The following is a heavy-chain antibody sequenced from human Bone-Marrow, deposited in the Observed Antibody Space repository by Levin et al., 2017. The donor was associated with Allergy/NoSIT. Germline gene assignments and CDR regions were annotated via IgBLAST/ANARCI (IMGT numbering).Heavy chain of an antibody. CDR2: IIPMFGTT. V-gene: IGHV1-69*01. CDR3: ARGITGTTYRFDY. D-gene: IGHD1-7*01. CDR1: GGTFSTYE. Sequence: KISCKASGGTFSTYEISWVRQAPGQGLEWMGGIIPMFGTTNYAQKFQGRVTITADESTSTGYMEVSSLRSEDTAVYYCARGITGTTYRFDYWGQGTLVTVSS. J-gene: IGHJ4*02.